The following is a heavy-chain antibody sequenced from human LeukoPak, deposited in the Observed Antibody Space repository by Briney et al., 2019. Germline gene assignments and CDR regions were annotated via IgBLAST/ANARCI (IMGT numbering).Heavy chain of an antibody. CDR1: GFTFSSYS. V-gene: IGHV3-23*01. CDR2: ISGSGGST. CDR3: AKERLSSAWSFLDY. J-gene: IGHJ4*02. D-gene: IGHD6-19*01. Sequence: SRGSLRLSCAASGFTFSSYSMSWVRQAPGKGLQWVSAISGSGGSTYYADSVKGRLTISIDNSMNTVYLQMNSLRAEDTAVYYCAKERLSSAWSFLDYWDQGTLVTVSS.